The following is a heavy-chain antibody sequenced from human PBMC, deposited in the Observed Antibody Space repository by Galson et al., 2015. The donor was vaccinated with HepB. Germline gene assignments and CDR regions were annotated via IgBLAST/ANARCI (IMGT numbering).Heavy chain of an antibody. V-gene: IGHV3-53*01. D-gene: IGHD3-22*01. J-gene: IGHJ3*02. Sequence: SLRLSCAASGFTVSNNYMSWVRQAPGKGLEWVSVMYRGGTTYYADSVEGRFTISRDNSKNTFFLQMNSLRAEDTAVYYCARGPKAPHYYDSSGLGGAFDIWGQGTMVTVSS. CDR3: ARGPKAPHYYDSSGLGGAFDI. CDR1: GFTVSNNY. CDR2: MYRGGTT.